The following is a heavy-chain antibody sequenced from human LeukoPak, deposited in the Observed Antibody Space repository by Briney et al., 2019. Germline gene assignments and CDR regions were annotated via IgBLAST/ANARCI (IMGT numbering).Heavy chain of an antibody. J-gene: IGHJ6*03. D-gene: IGHD3-9*01. Sequence: SETLSLTCTVSGGSISSYYWSWIRQPPGKGLEWIGYIYYSGSTNYNPSLKSRVTISIDTSKNLFSLKLSSVTAADTAVYYCARGHNEVSGYGGHYYYYYYMDVWGKGTTVTVSS. CDR2: IYYSGST. CDR3: ARGHNEVSGYGGHYYYYYYMDV. CDR1: GGSISSYY. V-gene: IGHV4-59*01.